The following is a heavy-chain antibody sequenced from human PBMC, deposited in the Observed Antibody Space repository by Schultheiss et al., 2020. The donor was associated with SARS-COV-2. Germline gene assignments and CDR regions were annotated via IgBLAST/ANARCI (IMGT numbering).Heavy chain of an antibody. D-gene: IGHD6-19*01. J-gene: IGHJ4*02. CDR3: ARSGGSGWYVDY. CDR1: GYTFTGYY. CDR2: IIPIFGTA. Sequence: SVKVSCKASGYTFTGYYMHWVRQAPGQGLEWMGGIIPIFGTANYAQKFQGRVTITADKSTSTAYMELSSLRSEDTALYYCARSGGSGWYVDYWGQGTLVTVSS. V-gene: IGHV1-69*06.